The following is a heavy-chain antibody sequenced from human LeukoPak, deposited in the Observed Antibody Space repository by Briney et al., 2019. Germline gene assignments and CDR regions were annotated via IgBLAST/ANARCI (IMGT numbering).Heavy chain of an antibody. J-gene: IGHJ4*02. CDR1: GGTFSSYA. V-gene: IGHV1-69*05. CDR2: IIPIFGTA. D-gene: IGHD6-13*01. CDR3: ARDGVAAAALDY. Sequence: SVEVSCKASGGTFSSYAISWVRQAPGQGLEWMGGIIPIFGTANYAQKFQGRVTITTDESTSTAYMELSSLRSEDTAVYYCARDGVAAAALDYWGQGTLVTVSS.